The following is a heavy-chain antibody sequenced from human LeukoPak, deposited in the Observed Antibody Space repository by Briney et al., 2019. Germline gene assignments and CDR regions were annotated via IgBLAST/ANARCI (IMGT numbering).Heavy chain of an antibody. Sequence: ASVKVSCKASGGTFSSYAISWVRQAPGQGLEWMGEIIPIFGTANYAQKFQGRVTITADKSTSTAYMELSSLRSEDTAVYYCARDVIDGSGYLDAFDIWGQGTMVTVSS. CDR1: GGTFSSYA. J-gene: IGHJ3*02. CDR3: ARDVIDGSGYLDAFDI. CDR2: IIPIFGTA. D-gene: IGHD3-22*01. V-gene: IGHV1-69*06.